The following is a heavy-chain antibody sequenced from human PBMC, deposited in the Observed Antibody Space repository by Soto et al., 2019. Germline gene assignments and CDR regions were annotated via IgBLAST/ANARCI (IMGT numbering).Heavy chain of an antibody. D-gene: IGHD6-13*01. J-gene: IGHJ6*02. CDR2: IIPIFGTA. Sequence: ASVKVSCKASGGTFSSYAISWVRQAPGQGLEWMGGIIPIFGTANYAQKFQGRVTITADESTSTAYMELSSLRSEDTAVYYCAIALRGSSWDYYYYGMDVWGQGTTVTVSS. CDR3: AIALRGSSWDYYYYGMDV. CDR1: GGTFSSYA. V-gene: IGHV1-69*13.